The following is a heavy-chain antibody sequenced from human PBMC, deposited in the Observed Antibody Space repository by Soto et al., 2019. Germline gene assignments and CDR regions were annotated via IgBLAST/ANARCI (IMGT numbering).Heavy chain of an antibody. Sequence: AGGSLRLSCAASGFTFSSYGMHWVRQAPGKGLEWVAVISYDGSNKYYADSVKGRFTISRDNSKNTLYLQMNSLRAEDTAVYYCAKAMDTSGWYGMDVWGQGTTVTVSS. V-gene: IGHV3-30*18. CDR3: AKAMDTSGWYGMDV. CDR2: ISYDGSNK. J-gene: IGHJ6*02. CDR1: GFTFSSYG. D-gene: IGHD6-19*01.